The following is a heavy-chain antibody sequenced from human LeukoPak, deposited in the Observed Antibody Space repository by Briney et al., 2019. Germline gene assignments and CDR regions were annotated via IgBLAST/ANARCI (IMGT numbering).Heavy chain of an antibody. Sequence: GGSLRLSCAASGFTFSDYYMSWIRRAPGKGLEWVSYISSSGSTIYYADSVKGRFTISRDNAKNSLYLQTNSLRVEDTAVYYCAKLAKYFYGSETYYFFEHWGQGTPVTASS. CDR2: ISSSGSTI. D-gene: IGHD3-10*01. V-gene: IGHV3-11*04. CDR1: GFTFSDYY. CDR3: AKLAKYFYGSETYYFFEH. J-gene: IGHJ4*02.